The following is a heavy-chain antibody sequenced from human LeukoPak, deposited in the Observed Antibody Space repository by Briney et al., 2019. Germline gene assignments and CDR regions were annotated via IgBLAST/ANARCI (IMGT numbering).Heavy chain of an antibody. D-gene: IGHD6-6*01. V-gene: IGHV1-69*05. CDR3: ARVRYSSSSPYMDV. CDR2: IIPILGTA. Sequence: ASVKVSCKASGGTFSSYAISWVRQAPGQRLEWMGGIIPILGTANYAQKFQGRVTITTDESTSTAYMELSSLRSEDTAVYYCARVRYSSSSPYMDVWGKGTTVTVPS. CDR1: GGTFSSYA. J-gene: IGHJ6*03.